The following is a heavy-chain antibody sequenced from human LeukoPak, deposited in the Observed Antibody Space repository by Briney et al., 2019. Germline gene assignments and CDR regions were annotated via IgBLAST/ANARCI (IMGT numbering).Heavy chain of an antibody. J-gene: IGHJ4*02. V-gene: IGHV1-2*02. Sequence: ASVTVSCKASGYTFTGYYMHWVRQAPGQGLEWMGWINPSSGGTNYAQKFQGRVTMTRDTSISTAYMELSRMRSDDTAVYYCAKDHQGDLDYWGQGSLVTVSS. CDR2: INPSSGGT. CDR1: GYTFTGYY. CDR3: AKDHQGDLDY.